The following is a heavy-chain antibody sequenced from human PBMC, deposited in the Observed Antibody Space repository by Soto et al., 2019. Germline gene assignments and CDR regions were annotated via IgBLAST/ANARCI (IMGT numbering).Heavy chain of an antibody. D-gene: IGHD6-13*01. CDR2: ISWNSGSI. J-gene: IGHJ6*03. CDR3: AKDISWYYYYMDV. Sequence: EVQLVESGGGLVQPGRSLRLSCAASGFTFDDYAMHWVRQAPGKDLEWVSGISWNSGSIGYADSVKGRFTISRDNAKNSLYLQMNSLRAEDTALYYCAKDISWYYYYMDVWGKGTTVTVSS. V-gene: IGHV3-9*01. CDR1: GFTFDDYA.